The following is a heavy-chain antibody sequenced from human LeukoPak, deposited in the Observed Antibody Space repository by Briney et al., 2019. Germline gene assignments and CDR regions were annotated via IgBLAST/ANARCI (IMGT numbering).Heavy chain of an antibody. V-gene: IGHV3-21*01. J-gene: IGHJ3*02. D-gene: IGHD1-26*01. CDR1: GFTFSSYS. Sequence: GGSLRLSCAASGFTFSSYSMNWVRQAPGKGLEWVSSISSSSSYIYYADSVKGRFTISRDNAKNSLYLQMNSLRAEDTAVYYCARDASGSRGAFDIWGQGTMVTVSS. CDR3: ARDASGSRGAFDI. CDR2: ISSSSSYI.